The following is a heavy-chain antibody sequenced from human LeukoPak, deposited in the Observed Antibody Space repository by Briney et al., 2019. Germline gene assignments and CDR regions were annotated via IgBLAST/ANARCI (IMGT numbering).Heavy chain of an antibody. Sequence: SETLSLTCAVYGGSFSGYYWSWIRQPPGKGLEWIGEINHSGSTNYNPSLKSRVTISVDTSKNQFSLKLSSVTAADTAVYYCARFVPHDFWSGYPEFDYWGQGTLVTVSS. CDR3: ARFVPHDFWSGYPEFDY. CDR2: INHSGST. D-gene: IGHD3-3*01. CDR1: GGSFSGYY. V-gene: IGHV4-34*01. J-gene: IGHJ4*02.